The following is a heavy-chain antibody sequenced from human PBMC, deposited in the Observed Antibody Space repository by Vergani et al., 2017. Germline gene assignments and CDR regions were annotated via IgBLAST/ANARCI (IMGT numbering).Heavy chain of an antibody. CDR1: GCTFSSYA. V-gene: IGHV1-69*04. J-gene: IGHJ4*02. CDR3: AXSRTTYPEPLLAPYYFDY. CDR2: IIPILGIA. Sequence: QVQLVQSGAEVKKPGSSVKVSCKASGCTFSSYAISWVRQAPGQGLEWMGRIIPILGIANYAQKFQGRVTITADKSTGTAYMELSSLSSDDTAVYYCAXSRTTYPEPLLAPYYFDYWGQGTLVTVSS. D-gene: IGHD1-7*01.